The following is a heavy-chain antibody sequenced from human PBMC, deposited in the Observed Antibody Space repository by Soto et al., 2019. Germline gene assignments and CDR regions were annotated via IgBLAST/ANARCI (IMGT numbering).Heavy chain of an antibody. CDR3: ARELLDRRYYYYYMDV. J-gene: IGHJ6*03. D-gene: IGHD2-15*01. V-gene: IGHV1-69*04. Sequence: SVKVSCKASGGTFSSYTISWVRQAPGQGLEWMGRIIPILGIANYAQKFQGRVTITADKSTSTAYMELSSLRSEDTAVYYCARELLDRRYYYYYMDVWGKGTTVTVSS. CDR2: IIPILGIA. CDR1: GGTFSSYT.